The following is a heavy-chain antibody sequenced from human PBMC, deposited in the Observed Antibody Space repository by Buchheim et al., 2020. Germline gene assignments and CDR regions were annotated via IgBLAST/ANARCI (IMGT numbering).Heavy chain of an antibody. Sequence: EVQLLESGGGLVQPGGSLRLSCAASGFAFNSHAMTWVRQAPGKGLEWVSTISSSGSSTYYADSVKGRFTTSRDNSKNTWSLQMSSLRVDDTAVYYCARDVNGGYWGQGTL. J-gene: IGHJ4*02. CDR3: ARDVNGGY. V-gene: IGHV3-23*01. CDR1: GFAFNSHA. CDR2: ISSSGSST. D-gene: IGHD2/OR15-2a*01.